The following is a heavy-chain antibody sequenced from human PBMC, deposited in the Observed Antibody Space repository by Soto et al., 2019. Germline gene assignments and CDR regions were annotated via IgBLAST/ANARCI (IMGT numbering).Heavy chain of an antibody. J-gene: IGHJ3*02. CDR2: IYWEDDK. Sequence: QITLKESGPTLVKPTQTLTLTCTFSGFSLSTSGEGVGWIRQPPGKALEWLALIYWEDDKRYSPSLKSRLTITKDTAKIHVVLTMTNMGPVDTATYYCALRRGDRDNWYSPFDIWGQGTTVTVSS. CDR1: GFSLSTSGEG. D-gene: IGHD1-1*01. CDR3: ALRRGDRDNWYSPFDI. V-gene: IGHV2-5*02.